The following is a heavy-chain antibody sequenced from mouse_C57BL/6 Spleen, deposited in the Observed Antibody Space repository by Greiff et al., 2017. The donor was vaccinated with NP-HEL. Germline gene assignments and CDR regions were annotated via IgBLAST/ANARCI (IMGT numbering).Heavy chain of an antibody. CDR2: IYPGSGNT. V-gene: IGHV1-76*01. CDR1: GYTFTDYY. Sequence: QVQLKESGAELVRPGASVKLSCKASGYTFTDYYINWVKQRPGQGLEWIARIYPGSGNTYYNEKFKGKATLTAEKSSSTAYMQLSSLTSEDSAVYFCAREDGHGMDYRGQGTSVTVSS. CDR3: AREDGHGMDY. J-gene: IGHJ4*01. D-gene: IGHD2-3*01.